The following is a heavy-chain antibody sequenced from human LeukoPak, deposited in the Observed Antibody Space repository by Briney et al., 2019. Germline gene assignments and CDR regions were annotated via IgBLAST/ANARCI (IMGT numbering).Heavy chain of an antibody. Sequence: SETLSLTCTVSGGSISSGGYYWSWIRQHPGKGPEWIGYIYYSGSTYYNPSLKSRVTISVDTSKNQFSLKLSSVTAADTAVYYCARDQAAAVENYFDYWGQGTLVTVSS. CDR1: GGSISSGGYY. D-gene: IGHD6-13*01. V-gene: IGHV4-31*03. CDR3: ARDQAAAVENYFDY. J-gene: IGHJ4*02. CDR2: IYYSGST.